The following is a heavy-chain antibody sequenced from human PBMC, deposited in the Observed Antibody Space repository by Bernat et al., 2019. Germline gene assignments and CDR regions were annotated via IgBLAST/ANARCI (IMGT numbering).Heavy chain of an antibody. CDR1: GGSFSGYY. Sequence: QVQLQQWGAGLLKPSETLSLTCAVYGGSFSGYYWSWIRQPPGKGLEWIGEINHSGSTNYNPSLKSRVTISVDTSKNQFSLKLSSVTAADTAVYYCAGRAGSFPRDYWGQGTLVTVSS. V-gene: IGHV4-34*01. CDR2: INHSGST. CDR3: AGRAGSFPRDY. D-gene: IGHD5-24*01. J-gene: IGHJ4*02.